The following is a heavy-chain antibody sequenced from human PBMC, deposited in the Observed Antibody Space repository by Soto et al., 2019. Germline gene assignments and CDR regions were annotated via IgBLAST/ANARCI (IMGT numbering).Heavy chain of an antibody. CDR2: IKSKADGGTT. D-gene: IGHD3-9*01. J-gene: IGHJ4*02. CDR3: TLLTGYHTLGF. CDR1: GFTFSNAW. V-gene: IGHV3-15*01. Sequence: GGSLRLSCAAFGFTFSNAWMSWARQAPGKGLEWVGRIKSKADGGTTDYAAPVKGRFTISRDDSKNRLYLQMNSLKTEDTAVYYCTLLTGYHTLGFWGQGTQVTVSS.